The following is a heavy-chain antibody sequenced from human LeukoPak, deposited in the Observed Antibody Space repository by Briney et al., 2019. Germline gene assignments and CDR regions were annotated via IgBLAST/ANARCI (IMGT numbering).Heavy chain of an antibody. D-gene: IGHD4-23*01. CDR2: ISSSSSYI. J-gene: IGHJ4*02. CDR3: ARSHDYGGNFDY. Sequence: PGGSLRLSWAASGFTFSSYSMNWVRQAPGKGLEWVSSISSSSSYIYYADSVKGRFTISRDNAKNSLYLQMNSLRAEDTAVYYCARSHDYGGNFDYWGQGTLVTVSS. CDR1: GFTFSSYS. V-gene: IGHV3-21*01.